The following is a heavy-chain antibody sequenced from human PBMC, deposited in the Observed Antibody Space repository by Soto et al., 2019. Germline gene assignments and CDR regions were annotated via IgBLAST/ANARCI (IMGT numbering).Heavy chain of an antibody. J-gene: IGHJ4*02. Sequence: QVDLVQSGAEVKEPGASVRISCEASGYTFTSYGIHWVRQAPGQRLEWMGWINTGSSNTRYSPEFQARVTITRDTSASNSYVELICLRSEDTAVYYCARPMPPAGYTYFDQCGQGTLVTVSS. V-gene: IGHV1-3*04. CDR1: GYTFTSYG. D-gene: IGHD3-9*01. CDR2: INTGSSNT. CDR3: ARPMPPAGYTYFDQ.